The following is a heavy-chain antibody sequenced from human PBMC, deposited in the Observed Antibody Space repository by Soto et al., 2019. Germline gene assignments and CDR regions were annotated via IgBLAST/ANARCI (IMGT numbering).Heavy chain of an antibody. J-gene: IGHJ4*02. D-gene: IGHD2-8*02. V-gene: IGHV4-4*02. Sequence: PSETLSLTCAVAGGSISSSNWWSWVRQPPGKGLEWIGEIYHSGTTNYNPSLKSRVTISVDKSKNQFSLNLSSVTAADTAVYFCARVLVASTTFDYWGQGTRVTVSS. CDR2: IYHSGTT. CDR1: GGSISSSNW. CDR3: ARVLVASTTFDY.